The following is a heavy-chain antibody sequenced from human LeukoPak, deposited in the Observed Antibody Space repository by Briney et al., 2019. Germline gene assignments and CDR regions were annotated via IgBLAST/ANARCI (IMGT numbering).Heavy chain of an antibody. CDR1: GFTFSTYS. Sequence: GGSLRLSCAASGFTFSTYSMNWVRQAPGKGLEWVSSISSSSTYIYYADSVKGRFTISRDNAKNSLYLQMDGLRAEDTAAYYCARGATDTTRWFDPWGQGTLVTVSS. J-gene: IGHJ5*02. CDR3: ARGATDTTRWFDP. V-gene: IGHV3-21*01. CDR2: ISSSSTYI. D-gene: IGHD1-7*01.